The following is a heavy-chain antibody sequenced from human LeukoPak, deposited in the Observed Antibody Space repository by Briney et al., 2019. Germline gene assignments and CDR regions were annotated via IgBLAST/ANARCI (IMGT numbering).Heavy chain of an antibody. Sequence: GASMKVSCNTSVYTFTDYYRHWVRQAPGQGLEWMGWINPKSGVTNYAQNFHDRVTLTSDTSISTAYMDLSGLTSGDTAVYYCERALGNYYDSTVYQAYWGQGHLVTVSS. D-gene: IGHD3-22*01. CDR3: ERALGNYYDSTVYQAY. J-gene: IGHJ4*02. CDR2: INPKSGVT. V-gene: IGHV1-2*02. CDR1: VYTFTDYY.